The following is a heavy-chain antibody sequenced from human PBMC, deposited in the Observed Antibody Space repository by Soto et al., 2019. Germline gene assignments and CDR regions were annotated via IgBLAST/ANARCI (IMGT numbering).Heavy chain of an antibody. V-gene: IGHV1-2*02. CDR2: IGPASGDT. J-gene: IGHJ4*02. CDR3: GRGRSGQLVVFY. D-gene: IGHD3-10*01. Sequence: ASVKVSCRASGYTFTGHYIHWVRQAPGQGPEWMGEIGPASGDTRYAQKFQGRVTMTRDTSITTVYMELNNLSPDDTAVYYCGRGRSGQLVVFYWGQGTPVTVSS. CDR1: GYTFTGHY.